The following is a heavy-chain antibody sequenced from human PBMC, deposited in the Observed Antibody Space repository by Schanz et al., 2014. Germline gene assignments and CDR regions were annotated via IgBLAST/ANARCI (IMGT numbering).Heavy chain of an antibody. CDR2: INHSGST. D-gene: IGHD6-13*01. CDR3: ARGPDSTSADVTRGRRRYYFDY. Sequence: QVQLQQWGAGLLKPSETLSLSCAVYSGSFSGYYWSWIRQPPGKGLEWIGEINHSGSTNYNPSLKSRVPISVDTPKTQFSLKRSSVPAADTAVYYCARGPDSTSADVTRGRRRYYFDYWGQGTLVTVSS. J-gene: IGHJ4*02. V-gene: IGHV4-34*01. CDR1: SGSFSGYY.